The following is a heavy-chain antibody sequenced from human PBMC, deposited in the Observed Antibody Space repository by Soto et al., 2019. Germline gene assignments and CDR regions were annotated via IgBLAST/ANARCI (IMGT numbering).Heavy chain of an antibody. D-gene: IGHD6-25*01. CDR1: GFTFSSYW. CDR3: ARDGVAALFDAFDI. Sequence: GGSLRLSCAASGFTFSSYWMSWVRQAPGKGLEWVANIKQDGSEKYYVDSVKGRFTISRDNAKNSLYLQMNSLRAEDTAVYYCARDGVAALFDAFDIWGQGTMVTVSS. CDR2: IKQDGSEK. J-gene: IGHJ3*02. V-gene: IGHV3-7*01.